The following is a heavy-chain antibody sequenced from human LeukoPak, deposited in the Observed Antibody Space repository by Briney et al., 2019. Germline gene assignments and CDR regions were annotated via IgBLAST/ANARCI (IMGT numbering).Heavy chain of an antibody. V-gene: IGHV3-30*18. J-gene: IGHJ4*02. Sequence: GWSLRLSCAASGFTFSNYGMHWVRQAPGKGLEWVAFISYDGSYKYYADSVKGRFTISRDNSKNTLYLQMNSLRAEDTAVYYCAKDPRRYSRTGGYFDYWGQGTLVTVSS. CDR3: AKDPRRYSRTGGYFDY. CDR2: ISYDGSYK. D-gene: IGHD6-13*01. CDR1: GFTFSNYG.